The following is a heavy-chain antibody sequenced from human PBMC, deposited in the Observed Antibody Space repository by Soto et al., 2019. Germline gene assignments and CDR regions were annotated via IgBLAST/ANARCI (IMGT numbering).Heavy chain of an antibody. CDR3: ANRGLVGPYPDYYGMDV. D-gene: IGHD1-26*01. CDR2: ISGSGGST. J-gene: IGHJ6*02. CDR1: GFTFSSYA. V-gene: IGHV3-23*01. Sequence: GGSLRLSCAASGFTFSSYAMSWVRQAPGKGLEWVSAISGSGGSTYYADSVKGRFTISRDNSKNTLYLQMNSLRAEDTAVYYCANRGLVGPYPDYYGMDVWGQGTTVTVSS.